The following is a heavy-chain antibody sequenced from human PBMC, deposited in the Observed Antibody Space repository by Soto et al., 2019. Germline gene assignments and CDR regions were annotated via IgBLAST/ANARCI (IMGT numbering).Heavy chain of an antibody. V-gene: IGHV3-23*01. Sequence: EVQLLESGGGLVQPGGPRRLSCAASGFSFSNYDMTWVRQAPGKGLDWVSTISGNGFTTYYADSVKGRFTISRDNSKNTVYLQMNSLRVEDTAVYYCANRNYYAKSGYTYPYFDFWGQGSLVTVSS. D-gene: IGHD3-22*01. CDR1: GFSFSNYD. CDR3: ANRNYYAKSGYTYPYFDF. J-gene: IGHJ4*02. CDR2: ISGNGFTT.